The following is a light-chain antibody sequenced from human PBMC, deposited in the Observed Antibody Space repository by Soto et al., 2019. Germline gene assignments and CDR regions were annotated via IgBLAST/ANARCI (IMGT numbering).Light chain of an antibody. Sequence: QSALTQPPSVSGTPGQRVTISCSGSPANIGTNSVNWFQHLPGTAPKLLIYTNNQRPSGVPDRFSGSRSGTSASLAISGLQSEDEADYYCATWDDSVYVFGSGTKLTVL. V-gene: IGLV1-44*01. CDR3: ATWDDSVYV. CDR1: PANIGTNS. CDR2: TNN. J-gene: IGLJ1*01.